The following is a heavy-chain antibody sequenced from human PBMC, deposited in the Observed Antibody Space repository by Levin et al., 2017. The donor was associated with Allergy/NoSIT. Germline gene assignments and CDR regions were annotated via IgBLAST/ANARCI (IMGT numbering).Heavy chain of an antibody. CDR2: ISYDGSNK. CDR1: GFTFSSYG. CDR3: AKEMGGTVRGVSDY. V-gene: IGHV3-30*18. J-gene: IGHJ4*02. Sequence: TGGSLRLSCAASGFTFSSYGMHWVRQAPGKGLEWVAVISYDGSNKYYADSVKGRFTISRDNSKNTLYLQMNSLRAEDTAVYYCAKEMGGTVRGVSDYWGQGTLVTVSS. D-gene: IGHD3-10*01.